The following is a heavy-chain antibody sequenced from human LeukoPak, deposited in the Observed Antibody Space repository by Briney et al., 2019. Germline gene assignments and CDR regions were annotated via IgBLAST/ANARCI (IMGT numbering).Heavy chain of an antibody. CDR3: AKEGTVTTFSGLGFDY. CDR2: ISSSSSYI. CDR1: GFIFSSYN. D-gene: IGHD4-17*01. J-gene: IGHJ4*02. Sequence: GGSLRLSCAASGFIFSSYNLNWVRQAPGKGLEWVSSISSSSSYIYYADSVKGRFTISRDNSKNTVYLQMNSLRAEDTAVYYCAKEGTVTTFSGLGFDYWGQGTLVTVSS. V-gene: IGHV3-21*01.